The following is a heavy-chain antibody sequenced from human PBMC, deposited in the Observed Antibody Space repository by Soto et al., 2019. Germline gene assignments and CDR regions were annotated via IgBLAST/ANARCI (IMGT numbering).Heavy chain of an antibody. CDR2: IYYSGST. CDR3: ARQRTSVVTQAYFDS. D-gene: IGHD2-21*02. J-gene: IGHJ4*02. V-gene: IGHV4-39*01. CDR1: GDSINNRSYY. Sequence: SETLSLTCTVTGDSINNRSYYWGWIRQPPGKGLEWIGSIYYSGSTYNNPSFKSRVSMSVDTSKNQYSVKLRSVTAADTALYYCARQRTSVVTQAYFDSWGQGSLVTVSS.